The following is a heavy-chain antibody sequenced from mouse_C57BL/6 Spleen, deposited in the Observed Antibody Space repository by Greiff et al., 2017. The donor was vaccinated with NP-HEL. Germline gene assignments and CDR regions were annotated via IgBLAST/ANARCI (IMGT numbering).Heavy chain of an antibody. Sequence: VQLQQSGPELVKPGASVKISCKASGYTFTDYYMNWVKQSHGKSLEWIGDINPNNGGTSYNQKFKGKATLTVDKSSSTAYMELRSLTSEDSAVYYCARYYGNWFAYWGQGTLVTVSA. CDR1: GYTFTDYY. D-gene: IGHD2-1*01. CDR3: ARYYGNWFAY. J-gene: IGHJ3*01. V-gene: IGHV1-26*01. CDR2: INPNNGGT.